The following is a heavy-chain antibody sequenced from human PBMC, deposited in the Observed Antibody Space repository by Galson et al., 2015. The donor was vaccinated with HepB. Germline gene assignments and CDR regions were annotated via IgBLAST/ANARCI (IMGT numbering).Heavy chain of an antibody. D-gene: IGHD3-10*01. CDR3: ARTYYYGSGLADNWFDP. V-gene: IGHV2-26*01. J-gene: IGHJ5*02. CDR2: IFSNDEK. CDR1: GFSLSNARMG. Sequence: PALVKPTQTLTLTCTVSGFSLSNARMGVSWIRQPPGKALEWLAHIFSNDEKSYSTSLKSRLTISKDTSKSQVVLTMTNMDPVDTATYYCARTYYYGSGLADNWFDPWGQGTLVTVSS.